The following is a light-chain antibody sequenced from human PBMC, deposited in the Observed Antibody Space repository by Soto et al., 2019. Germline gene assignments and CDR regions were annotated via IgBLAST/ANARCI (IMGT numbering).Light chain of an antibody. Sequence: EVVMTQSPGTLSVSPGERATLSCRASQSVGSNLAWYQQNPGQPPRLLIYGASTRATGIPARFSGSGSGTEFTLTISSLQSEDFAVYYCQHYNHWALTFGQGTKVDIK. V-gene: IGKV3-15*01. CDR3: QHYNHWALT. CDR1: QSVGSN. J-gene: IGKJ4*01. CDR2: GAS.